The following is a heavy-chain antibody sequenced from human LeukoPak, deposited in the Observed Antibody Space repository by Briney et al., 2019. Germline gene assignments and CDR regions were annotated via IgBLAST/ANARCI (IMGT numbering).Heavy chain of an antibody. J-gene: IGHJ4*02. V-gene: IGHV3-23*01. D-gene: IGHD4-17*01. CDR3: ASAMTTVTLFDY. CDR2: IFPSGGEI. Sequence: GGSLRLSCAASGFTFSTFAMIWVRQPPGKGLEWVSSIFPSGGEIHYADSVRGRFTISRDNSKSTLSLQMNSLRAEDTAVYYCASAMTTVTLFDYWGQGTLVTVSS. CDR1: GFTFSTFA.